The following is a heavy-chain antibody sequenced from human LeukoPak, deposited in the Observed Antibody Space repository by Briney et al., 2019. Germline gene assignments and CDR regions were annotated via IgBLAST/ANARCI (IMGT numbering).Heavy chain of an antibody. CDR1: GYTFTGYG. CDR2: ISDYNGHT. D-gene: IGHD3-10*01. V-gene: IGHV1-18*01. Sequence: GASVKVSCKASGYTFTGYGISWVRQAPGQGLEWMGCISDYNGHTNFAQKLQGRVTMTTDTSTNPAYMELRSLLSDDTAVYYCARDRYGTGSYDYWGQGTLVAVSS. CDR3: ARDRYGTGSYDY. J-gene: IGHJ4*02.